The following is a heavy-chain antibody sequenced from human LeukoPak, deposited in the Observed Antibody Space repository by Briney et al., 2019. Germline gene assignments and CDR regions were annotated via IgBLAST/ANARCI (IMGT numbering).Heavy chain of an antibody. V-gene: IGHV4-61*02. D-gene: IGHD3-16*02. CDR1: GASFSSSTYY. J-gene: IGHJ4*02. CDR2: IYTSGST. CDR3: ARDIGRPTFGGVIATYFDY. Sequence: TSETLSLTCTVSGASFSSSTYYWSWIRQPAGKGLEWIGRIYTSGSTNYNPSLKSRVTMSVDTSKNQFSLKLSSVTAADTAVYYCARDIGRPTFGGVIATYFDYWGQGTLVTVSS.